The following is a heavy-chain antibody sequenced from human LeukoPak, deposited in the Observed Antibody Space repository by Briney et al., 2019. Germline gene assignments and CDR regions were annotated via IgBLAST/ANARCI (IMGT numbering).Heavy chain of an antibody. CDR2: ISSSGSTI. CDR1: GFTFSSYE. J-gene: IGHJ6*04. V-gene: IGHV3-48*03. CDR3: ARDSKLDIVATSTYYYYGMDV. D-gene: IGHD5-12*01. Sequence: GGSLRLSCAASGFTFSSYEMNWVRQAPGKGLEWVSYISSSGSTIYYADSVKGRFTISRDNSKNSLYLQMNSLRAEDTAVYYCARDSKLDIVATSTYYYYGMDVWGKGTTVTVSS.